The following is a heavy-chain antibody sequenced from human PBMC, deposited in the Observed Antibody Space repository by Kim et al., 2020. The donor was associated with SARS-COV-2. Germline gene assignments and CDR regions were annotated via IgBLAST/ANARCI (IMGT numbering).Heavy chain of an antibody. CDR3: TTEGYYYDSSGYPTG. V-gene: IGHV3-15*01. J-gene: IGHJ4*02. D-gene: IGHD3-22*01. Sequence: APVKGRFTISRDDSKNTLYLQMNSLKTEDTAVYYCTTEGYYYDSSGYPTGWGQGTLVTVSS.